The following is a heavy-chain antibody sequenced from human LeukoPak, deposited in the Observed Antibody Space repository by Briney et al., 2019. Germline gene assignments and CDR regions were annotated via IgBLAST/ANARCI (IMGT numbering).Heavy chain of an antibody. J-gene: IGHJ6*03. V-gene: IGHV4-34*01. CDR3: VSLRRYYGSGSYGPGTDSYSAKRYYYMDV. CDR2: INHSGST. D-gene: IGHD3-10*01. Sequence: SETLSLTCAVYGGSFSGYYWSWIRQPPGKGLEWIGEINHSGSTNYNPSLKSRVTISVDTSKNQFSLKLSSVTAADTAVYYCVSLRRYYGSGSYGPGTDSYSAKRYYYMDVWGKGTTVTVSS. CDR1: GGSFSGYY.